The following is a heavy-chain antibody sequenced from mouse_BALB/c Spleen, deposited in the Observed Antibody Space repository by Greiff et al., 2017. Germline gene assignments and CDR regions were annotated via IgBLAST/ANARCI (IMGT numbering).Heavy chain of an antibody. Sequence: EVQLQQSGPSLVKPSQTLSLTCSVTGDSITSGYWNWIRKFPGNKLEYMGYISYSGSTYYNPSLKSRISITRDTSKNQYYLQLNSVTTEDTATYYCARSSDGYLTWFAYWGQGTLVTVSA. D-gene: IGHD2-3*01. J-gene: IGHJ3*01. CDR3: ARSSDGYLTWFAY. V-gene: IGHV3-8*02. CDR2: ISYSGST. CDR1: GDSITSGY.